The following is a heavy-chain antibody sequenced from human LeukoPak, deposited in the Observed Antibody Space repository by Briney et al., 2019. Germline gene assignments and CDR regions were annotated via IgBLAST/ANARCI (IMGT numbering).Heavy chain of an antibody. Sequence: SETLSLTXTVSGGSISSSSYYWGWIRQPPGKGLEWIGSIYYSGSTYYNPSLKSRVTISVDTSKNQFSLKLSSVTAADTAVYYCAESDSGYFFDYWGQGTLVTVSS. V-gene: IGHV4-39*01. D-gene: IGHD5-12*01. CDR3: AESDSGYFFDY. CDR2: IYYSGST. J-gene: IGHJ4*02. CDR1: GGSISSSSYY.